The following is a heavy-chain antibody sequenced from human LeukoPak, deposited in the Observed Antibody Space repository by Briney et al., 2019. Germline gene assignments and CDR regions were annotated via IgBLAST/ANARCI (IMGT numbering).Heavy chain of an antibody. CDR1: GFTFDDHA. J-gene: IGHJ4*02. D-gene: IGHD3-10*01. CDR2: INWNSGRK. Sequence: GGSLRLSCAASGFTFDDHAMHWVWQAPGKGLEWVSGINWNSGRKGYADSVKGRFTISRDNAKNSLYLQMNSLRVEDTALYYCARDRGLSAYYFDYWGQGTLVTVSS. CDR3: ARDRGLSAYYFDY. V-gene: IGHV3-9*01.